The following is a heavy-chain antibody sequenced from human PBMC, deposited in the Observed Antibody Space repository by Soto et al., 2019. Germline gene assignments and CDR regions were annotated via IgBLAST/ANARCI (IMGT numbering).Heavy chain of an antibody. CDR3: ARYAYGLSSSSWYRGRWFHP. CDR1: GFSFTSYT. D-gene: IGHD6-13*01. CDR2: ISASGSSP. J-gene: IGHJ5*02. Sequence: EVQLLESGGGLGQPGGSLRLSCAASGFSFTSYTMAWVRQAPGKGLEWVSAISASGSSPYYADSVKGRFTVSRDSSKDMVYLQIDSLRAEQTAVYYCARYAYGLSSSSWYRGRWFHPWGQGTLVTVS. V-gene: IGHV3-23*01.